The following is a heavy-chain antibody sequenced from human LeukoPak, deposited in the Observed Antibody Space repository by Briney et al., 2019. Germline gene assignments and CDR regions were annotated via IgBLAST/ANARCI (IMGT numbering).Heavy chain of an antibody. J-gene: IGHJ4*02. CDR2: IRGSGTGT. CDR1: RFTFKDYA. D-gene: IGHD6-6*01. Sequence: GGSLRLSCAASRFTFKDYAMNWVRQAPGKGLEWVATIRGSGTGTYYADSVKGRFTISRGNSRNTLHLQMDSLRADDTAVYYCATGYSSSSGPFDSWGQGTLVTVSS. V-gene: IGHV3-23*01. CDR3: ATGYSSSSGPFDS.